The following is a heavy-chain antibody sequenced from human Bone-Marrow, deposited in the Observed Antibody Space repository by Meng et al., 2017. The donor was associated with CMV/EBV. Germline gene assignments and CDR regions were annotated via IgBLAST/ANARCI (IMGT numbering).Heavy chain of an antibody. CDR2: ISSSSSYI. J-gene: IGHJ4*02. Sequence: GESLKISCAASGFTFSSYSMNWVRQAPGKGLEWVSSISSSSSYIYYADSVKGRFTISRDNAKNSLYLQMNSLSAEDTTVYYCARGGDKGYFGEYLFDYWGQGTLVTVSS. D-gene: IGHD3-16*01. CDR1: GFTFSSYS. V-gene: IGHV3-21*01. CDR3: ARGGDKGYFGEYLFDY.